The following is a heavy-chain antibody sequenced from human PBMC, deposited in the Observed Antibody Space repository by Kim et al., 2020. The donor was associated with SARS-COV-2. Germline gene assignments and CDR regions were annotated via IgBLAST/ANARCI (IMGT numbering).Heavy chain of an antibody. CDR2: IKRKIDGETT. CDR1: GVTFSDAW. D-gene: IGHD2-2*01. Sequence: GGSLRLSCAASGVTFSDAWMTWVRQAPGKGLEWIGRIKRKIDGETTEYAAPVKGRFTISRYDSKNILWLQMNSLKTEDTAVYYCATDCAGSISCYDAYAMWGQGTTVIVSS. J-gene: IGHJ3*02. V-gene: IGHV3-15*05. CDR3: ATDCAGSISCYDAYAM.